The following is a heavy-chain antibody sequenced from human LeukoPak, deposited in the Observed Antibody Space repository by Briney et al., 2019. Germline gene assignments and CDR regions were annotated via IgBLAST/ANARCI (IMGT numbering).Heavy chain of an antibody. CDR3: ARDIWSSTGLYYFDY. CDR2: FYYNGTT. CDR1: GASISSYY. D-gene: IGHD3-3*01. J-gene: IGHJ4*02. V-gene: IGHV4-59*01. Sequence: SETLSLTCAVSGASISSYYWSWIRQPPGRGLEWIGNFYYNGTTKYNPSLRSRVTISVDTSKNQFSLKLTSVTAADTALYYCARDIWSSTGLYYFDYWGQGTLVTASS.